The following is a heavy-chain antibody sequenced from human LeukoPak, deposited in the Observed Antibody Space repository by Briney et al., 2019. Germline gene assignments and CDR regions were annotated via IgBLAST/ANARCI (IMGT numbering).Heavy chain of an antibody. D-gene: IGHD3-16*01. V-gene: IGHV3-74*01. CDR1: GFSFSSYW. J-gene: IGHJ4*02. CDR2: IRTDGGTK. Sequence: GGSLRLSCEGSGFSFSSYWMHWVRQAPGRGLAGVSRIRTDGGTKYYADSVKGRFTVPRDNARNTLYLHMDSLTVDDTAVYYCARDWSWGGFAHWGQGTLVTVSS. CDR3: ARDWSWGGFAH.